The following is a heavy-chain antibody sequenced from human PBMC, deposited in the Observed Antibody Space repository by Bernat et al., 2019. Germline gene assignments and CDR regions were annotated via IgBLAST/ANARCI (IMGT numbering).Heavy chain of an antibody. CDR1: GFTFSNAW. Sequence: EVQLVESGGGLVKPGGSLRLSCAASGFTFSNAWMSWVRQAPGKGLEWVGRIKSKTDGGTTDYAAPVKGSFTISRDNSKNTLYLQMNSLKTEDTAVDYCYRLYCDILTGYYIDYWGQGTLVTVSS. J-gene: IGHJ4*02. V-gene: IGHV3-15*01. D-gene: IGHD3-9*01. CDR3: YRLYCDILTGYYIDY. CDR2: IKSKTDGGTT.